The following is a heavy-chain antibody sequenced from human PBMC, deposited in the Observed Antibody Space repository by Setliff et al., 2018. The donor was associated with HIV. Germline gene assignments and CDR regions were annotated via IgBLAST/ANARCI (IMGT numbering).Heavy chain of an antibody. Sequence: SETLSLTCTVSGGSISSSSYYWGWIRQPPGKGLEWIGSIYYSGSTYYNPSLKSRVTISVDTSKNQFSLKLSSVTAADTAVYYCASYRKAERWLQLGGNFDYWGQGTRVTVS. D-gene: IGHD5-12*01. CDR3: ASYRKAERWLQLGGNFDY. V-gene: IGHV4-39*01. CDR2: IYYSGST. CDR1: GGSISSSSYY. J-gene: IGHJ4*02.